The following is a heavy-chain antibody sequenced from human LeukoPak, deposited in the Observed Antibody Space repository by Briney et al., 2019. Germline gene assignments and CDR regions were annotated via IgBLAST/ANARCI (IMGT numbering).Heavy chain of an antibody. CDR1: GGSISSSSYY. D-gene: IGHD4-17*01. J-gene: IGHJ3*02. V-gene: IGHV4-39*07. Sequence: PSETLSLTCTVSGGSISSSSYYWGWIRQPPGKGLEWIGSIYYSGSTYYNPSLKSRVTISVDTSKNQFSLKLSSVTAADTAVYYCARGVDYGDDAFLGGAFDIWGQGTMVTVSS. CDR2: IYYSGST. CDR3: ARGVDYGDDAFLGGAFDI.